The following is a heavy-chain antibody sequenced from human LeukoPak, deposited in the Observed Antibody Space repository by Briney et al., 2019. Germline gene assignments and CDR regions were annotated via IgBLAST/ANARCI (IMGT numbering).Heavy chain of an antibody. D-gene: IGHD6-13*01. Sequence: ASVKVSCKASGYTFTGYYMHWVRQAPGQGLEWMGWINPNSGGTNYAQKFQGRVTMTRDTSISTAYMELSRLRSDDTAVYYCASRRMAAAGTLFDPWGQGTLVTVSS. V-gene: IGHV1-2*02. CDR1: GYTFTGYY. J-gene: IGHJ5*02. CDR2: INPNSGGT. CDR3: ASRRMAAAGTLFDP.